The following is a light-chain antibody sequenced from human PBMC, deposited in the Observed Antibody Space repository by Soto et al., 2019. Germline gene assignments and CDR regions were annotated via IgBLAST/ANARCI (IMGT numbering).Light chain of an antibody. V-gene: IGLV2-8*01. CDR2: EVN. CDR1: SSDVGGYNY. CDR3: SSYAGSNNYV. J-gene: IGLJ1*01. Sequence: QSVLTQPPSASGSPGQSVAISCTGTSSDVGGYNYVSWYQLHPGKAPKLMIYEVNMRPSGVPDRFSGSKSGNTASLTVSGLRAEDEADYYCSSYAGSNNYVFGTGTKL.